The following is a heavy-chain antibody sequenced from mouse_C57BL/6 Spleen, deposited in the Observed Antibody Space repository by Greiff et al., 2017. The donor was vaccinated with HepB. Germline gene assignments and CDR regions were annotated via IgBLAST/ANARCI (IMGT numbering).Heavy chain of an antibody. CDR2: ISDGGSYT. D-gene: IGHD2-5*01. V-gene: IGHV5-4*03. Sequence: EVMLVESGGGLVKPGGSLKLSCAASGFTFSSYAMSWVRQTPEKRLEWVATISDGGSYTYYPDNVKGRFTLSRDNAKNNLYLQMSHLKSEDTAMYYCASPYSSSSYWYFDVWGTGTTVTVSS. J-gene: IGHJ1*03. CDR3: ASPYSSSSYWYFDV. CDR1: GFTFSSYA.